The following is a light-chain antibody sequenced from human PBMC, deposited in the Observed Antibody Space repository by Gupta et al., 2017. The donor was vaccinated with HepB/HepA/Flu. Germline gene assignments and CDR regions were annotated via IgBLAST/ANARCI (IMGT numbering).Light chain of an antibody. J-gene: IGKJ5*01. CDR3: QHYDSNPIT. CDR1: QSLLYSSNNKNR. V-gene: IGKV4-1*01. Sequence: DIVMTQSPDSLAVSLGERATINCKSSQSLLYSSNNKNRLAWYQQKAGQPPKLLLYWASTRVSGVPDRFSGRGSGTAFTRTISSLKAEDVAVYYCQHYDSNPITCGQGTRLEIK. CDR2: WAS.